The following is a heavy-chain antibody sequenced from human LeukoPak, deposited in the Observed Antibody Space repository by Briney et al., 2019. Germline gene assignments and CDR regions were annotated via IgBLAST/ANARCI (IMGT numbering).Heavy chain of an antibody. Sequence: PGGSLRLSCAASGFTFSSYAMSWVRQAPGKGLEWVAVIWYDGSNKYYADSVKGRFTISRDNSKNTLYLQMNSLRAEDTAVYYCARSVGYYYDSSGWFGPFDIWGQGTMVTVSS. J-gene: IGHJ3*02. V-gene: IGHV3-33*08. D-gene: IGHD3-22*01. CDR3: ARSVGYYYDSSGWFGPFDI. CDR2: IWYDGSNK. CDR1: GFTFSSYA.